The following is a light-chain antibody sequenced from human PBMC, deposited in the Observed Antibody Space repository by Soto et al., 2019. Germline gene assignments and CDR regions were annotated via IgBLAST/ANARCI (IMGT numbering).Light chain of an antibody. CDR1: HDISTY. Sequence: DIQLTQSPSLLCAAVGDRGTIPCRASHDISTYLAWYQQKPGKAPKLMIYEASTLQSGVPSRFSGSGSGTEFTLTISGLLPEDFATYHCQQLNTLPFTFGQGTRLEI. V-gene: IGKV1-9*01. CDR2: EAS. J-gene: IGKJ5*01. CDR3: QQLNTLPFT.